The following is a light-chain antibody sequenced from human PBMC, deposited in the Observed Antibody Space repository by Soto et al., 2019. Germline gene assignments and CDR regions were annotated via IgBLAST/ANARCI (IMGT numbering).Light chain of an antibody. V-gene: IGKV3-20*01. CDR3: QLYGTSRA. J-gene: IGKJ1*01. Sequence: ETVLTQSPGTLSLSPGERATLSCRPSQSLGSDYLAWYQQKPGQAPRLLIYGVSSRATDIPDRFSGSGSGTDFTLTFSRLEQEDFAMYYCQLYGTSRAFGQGTKV. CDR1: QSLGSDY. CDR2: GVS.